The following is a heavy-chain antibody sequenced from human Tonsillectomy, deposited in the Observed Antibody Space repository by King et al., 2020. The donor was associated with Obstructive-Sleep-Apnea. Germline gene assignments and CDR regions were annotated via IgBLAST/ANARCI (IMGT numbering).Heavy chain of an antibody. D-gene: IGHD3-10*01. J-gene: IGHJ5*02. CDR3: ARVAGGLIPMVRGASNWFGP. V-gene: IGHV1-18*04. CDR1: GYTFTSYG. CDR2: ISGYNGNT. Sequence: VQLVQSGAEVKKPGASVKVSCKASGYTFTSYGISWVRQAPGQGLEWMGWISGYNGNTNYAQKLQGRVTMTTDIFTSTAYMELRSLSSDDTAVYYCARVAGGLIPMVRGASNWFGPWGQGTLVTVSS.